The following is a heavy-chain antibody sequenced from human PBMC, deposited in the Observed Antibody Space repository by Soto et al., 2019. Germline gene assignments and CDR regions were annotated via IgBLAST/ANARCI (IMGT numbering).Heavy chain of an antibody. CDR1: VFTFSDYN. V-gene: IGHV3-11*06. CDR3: AREAWSPRHYYGMDV. CDR2: INNRSTYT. Sequence: PRGSRRLSCSSSVFTFSDYNMGWIRQAPGKWLEWVSYINNRSTYTNYADSVKGRFAISRENAKNSLYLQMNSLRVEDTAVYFCAREAWSPRHYYGMDVWGQGTTVTVSS. J-gene: IGHJ6*02. D-gene: IGHD2-8*02.